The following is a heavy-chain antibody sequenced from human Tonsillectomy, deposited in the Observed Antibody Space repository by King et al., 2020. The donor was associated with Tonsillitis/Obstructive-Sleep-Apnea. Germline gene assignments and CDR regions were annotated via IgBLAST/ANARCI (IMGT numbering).Heavy chain of an antibody. V-gene: IGHV3-74*01. Sequence: VQLVESGGGLVQPGGSLRLSCAASGFAFSSYWMNWVRQAPGQGLLWVARIYSDESNTRYADSVKGRFTISRDNAKNTLYLQMNSLRAEDTAVYYCAREVSWAFDFWGQGTLVTVSS. CDR2: IYSDESNT. CDR3: AREVSWAFDF. D-gene: IGHD7-27*01. J-gene: IGHJ4*02. CDR1: GFAFSSYW.